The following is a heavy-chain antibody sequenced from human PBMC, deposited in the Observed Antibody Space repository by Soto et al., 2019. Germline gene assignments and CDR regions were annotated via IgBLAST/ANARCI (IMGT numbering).Heavy chain of an antibody. Sequence: GASVKVSCKSSGGTVSSYVITWLRQAPGQGLEWMGGIIPIFGTANYAQKFQGRVTITADESTSTAYMELSSLRSEDTAVYYCVRLDSSGWNNNWCDPWGQGTLVTVSS. CDR2: IIPIFGTA. V-gene: IGHV1-69*13. D-gene: IGHD6-19*01. CDR3: VRLDSSGWNNNWCDP. J-gene: IGHJ5*02. CDR1: GGTVSSYV.